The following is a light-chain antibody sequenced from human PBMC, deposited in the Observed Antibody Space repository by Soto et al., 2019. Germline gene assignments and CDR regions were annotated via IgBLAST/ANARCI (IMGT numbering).Light chain of an antibody. J-gene: IGKJ5*01. Sequence: EIVLTQSPCTLSLYQEELSTLSCSASQSVSNTYLAWYQQNPGQAPRLLIYGASNRATGIPDRFSGSGSGTDFTLTISSLEPEDFAVYYCQDRMNWPLTLAQGSRLEI. CDR3: QDRMNWPLT. CDR1: QSVSNTY. CDR2: GAS. V-gene: IGKV3D-20*02.